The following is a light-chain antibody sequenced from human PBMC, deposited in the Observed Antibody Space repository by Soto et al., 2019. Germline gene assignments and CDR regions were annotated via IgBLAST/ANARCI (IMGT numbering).Light chain of an antibody. J-gene: IGKJ1*01. CDR1: QSISRR. CDR2: DAS. V-gene: IGKV1-39*01. Sequence: DIQMIQSPSALSASVGDRVTITCRASQSISRRLAWYQQKPGKAPKLLIYDASSLPSGVPSRFSGSGSGTDFTLTFSSLQPEDSATYYCQQSYSPPRGTFGQGTKV. CDR3: QQSYSPPRGT.